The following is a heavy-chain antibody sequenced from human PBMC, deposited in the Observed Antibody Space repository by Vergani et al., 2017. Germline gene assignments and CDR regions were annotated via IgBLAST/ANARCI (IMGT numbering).Heavy chain of an antibody. D-gene: IGHD2-8*01. Sequence: EVQLVESGGGLIHPGGSLRLSCEGSGFSFSGYWMHWVRQSPEKGLVWVSRIKSDGSITNYADSVKGRFTISRDNAKNTLYLEMNSLRAEDTAVYYCARGYCTNSICRGKVDSWGQGTLVTVSS. CDR1: GFSFSGYW. V-gene: IGHV3-74*01. J-gene: IGHJ4*02. CDR2: IKSDGSIT. CDR3: ARGYCTNSICRGKVDS.